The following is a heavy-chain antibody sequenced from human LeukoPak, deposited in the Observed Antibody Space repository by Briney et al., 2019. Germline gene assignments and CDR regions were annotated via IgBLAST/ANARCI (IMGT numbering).Heavy chain of an antibody. CDR2: IYVVGST. D-gene: IGHD6-19*01. Sequence: GSLRLSCAASGFTFSSNYMSWVRQAPGKGLEWVSVIYVVGSTYYADSVKGRFTISRDNSRNTLYLQMNSLRAEDTAVYYCARMYNSGWRYFDSWGQGTLVTVSS. V-gene: IGHV3-53*01. J-gene: IGHJ4*02. CDR1: GFTFSSNY. CDR3: ARMYNSGWRYFDS.